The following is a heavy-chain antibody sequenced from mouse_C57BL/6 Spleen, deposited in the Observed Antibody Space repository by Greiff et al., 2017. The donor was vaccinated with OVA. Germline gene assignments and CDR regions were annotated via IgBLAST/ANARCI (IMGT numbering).Heavy chain of an antibody. CDR2: IDPSDSYT. Sequence: QVHVKQPGAELVKPGASVKLSCKASGYTFTSYWMQWVKQRPGQGLEWIGEIDPSDSYTNYNQKFKGKATLTVDTSSSTAYMQLSSLTSEDSAVYYCARGIITTVVADYWGQGTTLTVSS. D-gene: IGHD1-1*01. CDR3: ARGIITTVVADY. J-gene: IGHJ2*01. V-gene: IGHV1-50*01. CDR1: GYTFTSYW.